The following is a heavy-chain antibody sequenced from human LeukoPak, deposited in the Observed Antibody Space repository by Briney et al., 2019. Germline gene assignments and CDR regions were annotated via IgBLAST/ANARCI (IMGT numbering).Heavy chain of an antibody. Sequence: PGGSLRLSCAASGFTFSSYWMHWVRQAPGKGLVWLSRINSDGYSISYADSVKGRFTISRDNAKNSLYLQMNSLRAEDTAVYYCAELGITMIGGVWGKGTTVTISS. J-gene: IGHJ6*04. CDR3: AELGITMIGGV. D-gene: IGHD3-10*02. CDR2: INSDGYSI. V-gene: IGHV3-74*01. CDR1: GFTFSSYW.